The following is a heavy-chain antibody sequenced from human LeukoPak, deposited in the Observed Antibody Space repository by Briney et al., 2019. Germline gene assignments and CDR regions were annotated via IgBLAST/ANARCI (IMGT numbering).Heavy chain of an antibody. D-gene: IGHD2-15*01. CDR3: ARVVVVAADWWFDP. J-gene: IGHJ5*02. Sequence: GGSLRLSCAASGFTFSDYYMSWIRQAPGKGLEWVSYISSSGSTIYYADSVKGRFTISRDNAKNSLYLQMNSLRAEDTAVYYCARVVVVAADWWFDPWGQGTLVTVSS. CDR1: GFTFSDYY. CDR2: ISSSGSTI. V-gene: IGHV3-11*04.